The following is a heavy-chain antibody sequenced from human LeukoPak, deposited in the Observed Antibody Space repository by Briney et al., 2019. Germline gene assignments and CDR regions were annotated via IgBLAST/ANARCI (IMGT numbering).Heavy chain of an antibody. J-gene: IGHJ6*02. Sequence: PGGSLRLSCAASGFTFSSYDMHWVRQATGKGLEWVSAIDTAGDTYYPGSVKDRFTISRENANNSLYLQMNSLRAGDTAVYYCARALNCSSTSCYTPYYYGMDVWGQGTTVTVSS. CDR3: ARALNCSSTSCYTPYYYGMDV. CDR1: GFTFSSYD. V-gene: IGHV3-13*01. D-gene: IGHD2-2*02. CDR2: IDTAGDT.